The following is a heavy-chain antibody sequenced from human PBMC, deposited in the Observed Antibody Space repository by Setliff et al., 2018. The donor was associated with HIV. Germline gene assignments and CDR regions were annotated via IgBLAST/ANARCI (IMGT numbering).Heavy chain of an antibody. J-gene: IGHJ4*02. V-gene: IGHV3-23*01. CDR1: GFTFSSYA. D-gene: IGHD5-18*01. Sequence: GGSLRLSCAASGFTFSSYAMSWVRQTPEKRLEWVSIITSGGSKYYADSAKGRFIISRDNSQNTLYLQMNCLRADDTAIYYCAKGFRPVDTALVSGPTYWGQGIRVTVSS. CDR2: ITSGGSK. CDR3: AKGFRPVDTALVSGPTY.